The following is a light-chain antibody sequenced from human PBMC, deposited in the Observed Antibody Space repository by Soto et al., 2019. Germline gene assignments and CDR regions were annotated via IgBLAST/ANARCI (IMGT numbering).Light chain of an antibody. CDR1: ESVHRN. V-gene: IGKV3-15*01. J-gene: IGKJ3*01. CDR3: QHYINWPPT. CDR2: YSS. Sequence: EMVMTQSPATLSVSPGERVTLSCRASESVHRNLAWYQKKPGQGPSLLIYYSSTRATGVPDRFTGSGSGTEFPLTISSLQAEDFGVYQCQHYINWPPTFGPGTKVEIK.